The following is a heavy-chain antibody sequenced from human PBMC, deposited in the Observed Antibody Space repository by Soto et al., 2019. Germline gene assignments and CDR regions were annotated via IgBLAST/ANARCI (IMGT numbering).Heavy chain of an antibody. Sequence: ASVKVSCKASGYTFTSYGISWVRQAPGQGLEWMGWISAYNGNTNYAQKLQGRVTMTTDTSTSTAYMELRSLRSDDTAVYYCARDRFYSSSLLRTFAYWGQGSLVTVSS. CDR2: ISAYNGNT. CDR1: GYTFTSYG. V-gene: IGHV1-18*01. CDR3: ARDRFYSSSLLRTFAY. J-gene: IGHJ4*02. D-gene: IGHD6-13*01.